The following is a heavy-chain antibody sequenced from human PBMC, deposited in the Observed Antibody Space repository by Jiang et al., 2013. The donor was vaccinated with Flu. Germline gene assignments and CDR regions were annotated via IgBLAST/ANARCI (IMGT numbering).Heavy chain of an antibody. CDR1: GYSFTSYW. J-gene: IGHJ2*01. D-gene: IGHD4-23*01. V-gene: IGHV5-51*01. CDR2: IYPGDSDI. Sequence: QLVESGAEVKKPGESLRISCKGSGYSFTSYWIGWVRQMPGKGLEWMAIIYPGDSDIRENPSYQGRVTISADKSTSTAYLQWTSLEASDTAMYFCARVPAVVSPREHWHFDLWGRGTLVTVSS. CDR3: ARVPAVVSPREHWHFDL.